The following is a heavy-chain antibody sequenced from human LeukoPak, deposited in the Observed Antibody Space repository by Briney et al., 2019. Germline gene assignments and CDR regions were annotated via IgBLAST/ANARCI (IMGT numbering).Heavy chain of an antibody. Sequence: GRSLRLSCAASGFTFSSYSMNWVRQAPGKGLGWVSSISSSGSHMYYADSVKGRFTISRDNAKNSLYLQMNSLRAEDTAVYYCARLTFGGVIGFDYWGQGTLITVSS. CDR1: GFTFSSYS. J-gene: IGHJ4*02. D-gene: IGHD3-16*02. V-gene: IGHV3-21*01. CDR3: ARLTFGGVIGFDY. CDR2: ISSSGSHM.